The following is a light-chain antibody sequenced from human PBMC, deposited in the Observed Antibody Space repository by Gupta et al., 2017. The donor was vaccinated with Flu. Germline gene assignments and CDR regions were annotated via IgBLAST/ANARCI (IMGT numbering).Light chain of an antibody. CDR3: QHYGSSPT. V-gene: IGKV3-20*01. CDR2: GAS. CDR1: QSVSSSY. J-gene: IGKJ2*01. Sequence: EIVLTQSPGTLSLSPGERATLSCRASQSVSSSYLAWYQQKPGQAPRLLIYGASSRATGIPDRFSGSGSGTDFTLISSRLEPEDFAVYYCQHYGSSPTFGQGTKLEIK.